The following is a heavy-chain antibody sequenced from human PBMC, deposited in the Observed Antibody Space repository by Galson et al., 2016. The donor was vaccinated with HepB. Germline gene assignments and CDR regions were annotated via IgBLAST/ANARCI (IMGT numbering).Heavy chain of an antibody. Sequence: PALVKPTQTLTLTCTFSGFSFRSNGVGVGWIRQPPGKALEWLALIFWDDDKRYSPSLRSRFILTTDTSKNQVLLTMTNMDPVDTATYFFAYVYGDYVRRKHCEYWGQGTLVTVAS. CDR1: GFSFRSNGVG. D-gene: IGHD4-17*01. CDR2: IFWDDDK. J-gene: IGHJ4*02. CDR3: AYVYGDYVRRKHCEY. V-gene: IGHV2-5*02.